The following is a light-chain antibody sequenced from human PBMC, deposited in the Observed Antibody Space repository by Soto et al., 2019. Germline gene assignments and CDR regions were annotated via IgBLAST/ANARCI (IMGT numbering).Light chain of an antibody. CDR3: HQYYKGTRT. J-gene: IGKJ4*01. CDR1: QGSXSN. Sequence: DIVLTQCPATLSVSPGERVTLSCRTSQGSXSNFGWDQQKPGQTPRLLXYDASTMATDIPARFSGSGSGTDFTLPISSLLSEYFAAYYCHQYYKGTRTFGGGTKVDIK. CDR2: DAS. V-gene: IGKV3-15*01.